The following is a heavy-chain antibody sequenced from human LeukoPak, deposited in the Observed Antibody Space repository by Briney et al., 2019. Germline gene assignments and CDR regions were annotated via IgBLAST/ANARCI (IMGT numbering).Heavy chain of an antibody. V-gene: IGHV3-74*01. CDR2: INSDGSST. Sequence: GGSLRLSCAASGFTFSSYWMHWVRQAPGRGLVWVSRINSDGSSTSYADSVKGRFTISRDNAKNTLYLQMNSLRAEDTAVYYCARAYGPTYFDYWGQGTLVTVSS. J-gene: IGHJ4*02. CDR1: GFTFSSYW. D-gene: IGHD3-10*01. CDR3: ARAYGPTYFDY.